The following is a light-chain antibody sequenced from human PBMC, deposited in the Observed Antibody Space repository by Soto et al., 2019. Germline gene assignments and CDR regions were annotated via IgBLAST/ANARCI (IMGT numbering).Light chain of an antibody. V-gene: IGKV1-5*01. CDR3: QQYNSYPWT. CDR2: DAS. J-gene: IGKJ1*01. CDR1: QSISSW. Sequence: QSPSTLSASVGDRVTITCRASQSISSWLAWYQQKPGKAPQFLIYDASNLHDGVPSRFSGSGSGTEFTLTISGLQPDDFATYYCQQYNSYPWTFGQGTKVDIK.